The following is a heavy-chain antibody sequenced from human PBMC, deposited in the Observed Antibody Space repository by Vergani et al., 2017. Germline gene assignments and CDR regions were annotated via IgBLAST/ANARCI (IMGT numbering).Heavy chain of an antibody. CDR2: ISGSGGST. J-gene: IGHJ3*02. Sequence: EVQLLESGGGLVQPGGSLRLSCAASGFTFSSYAMSWVRQAPGKGLEWVSAISGSGGSTYYADSVKGRFTISRANAKNSLYLQMNSLRDEDTAVYYCARDLDYCSSTSCYSATDDAFDIWGQGTMVTVSS. D-gene: IGHD2-2*01. CDR1: GFTFSSYA. CDR3: ARDLDYCSSTSCYSATDDAFDI. V-gene: IGHV3-23*01.